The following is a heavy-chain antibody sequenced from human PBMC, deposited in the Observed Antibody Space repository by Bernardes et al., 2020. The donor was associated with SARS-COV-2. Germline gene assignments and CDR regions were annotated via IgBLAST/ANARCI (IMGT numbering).Heavy chain of an antibody. J-gene: IGHJ6*02. CDR3: ARALGSQYYYYGMDV. D-gene: IGHD2-15*01. V-gene: IGHV4-39*01. CDR1: GGSISSSSYY. Sequence: SETLSLTCTVSGGSISSSSYYWGWIRQPPGKGLEWIGSIYYSGSTYYNPSLKSRVTISVDTSKNQFSLKLSSVTAADTAVYYCARALGSQYYYYGMDVWGQGTTVTVSS. CDR2: IYYSGST.